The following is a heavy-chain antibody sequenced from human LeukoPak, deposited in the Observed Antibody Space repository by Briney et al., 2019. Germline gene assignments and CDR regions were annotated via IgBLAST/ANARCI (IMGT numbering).Heavy chain of an antibody. J-gene: IGHJ2*01. CDR1: NGSVSSDGYY. V-gene: IGHV4-39*02. Sequence: PSETLSLTCAVSNGSVSSDGYYWAWIRQPPGKGLEWIGRINYSGNTYYTPSLKSRVTISVDTSRNQFSLKVNSVTAADTAVYYCARDIPISMILVIITPNWYFDLWGRGTLVTVSS. CDR3: ARDIPISMILVIITPNWYFDL. D-gene: IGHD3-22*01. CDR2: INYSGNT.